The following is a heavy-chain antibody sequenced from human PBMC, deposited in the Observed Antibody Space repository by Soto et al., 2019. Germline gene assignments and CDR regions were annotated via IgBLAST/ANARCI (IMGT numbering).Heavy chain of an antibody. D-gene: IGHD6-13*01. CDR1: GFTFSSYA. CDR3: ARDSVAAVTPYYNFYYPMDV. V-gene: IGHV3-30*04. CDR2: ISYDGRNQ. J-gene: IGHJ6*02. Sequence: QEQLVESGGGVVQPGRSLSLSCAASGFTFSSYAMYWVRQAPGKGLEWVAVISYDGRNQFYADSVKGRFTISRDNSKNTLYLQMNSLRPDDSAVYYWARDSVAAVTPYYNFYYPMDVWGQGTTVTASS.